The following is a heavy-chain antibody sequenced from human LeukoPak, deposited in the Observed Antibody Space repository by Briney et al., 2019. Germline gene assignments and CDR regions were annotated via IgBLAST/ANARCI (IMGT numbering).Heavy chain of an antibody. CDR1: GYTFTNYQ. Sequence: ASVTVSCKASGYTFTNYQINWVRQATGQGLEWMGWMNPNNGDSGYAQKFQGRVTITRDTSISTSYMELRSLRSDDTAVYFCARTTSFTASGYDYWGQGTLVTVSS. CDR3: ARTTSFTASGYDY. D-gene: IGHD6-25*01. J-gene: IGHJ4*02. V-gene: IGHV1-8*03. CDR2: MNPNNGDS.